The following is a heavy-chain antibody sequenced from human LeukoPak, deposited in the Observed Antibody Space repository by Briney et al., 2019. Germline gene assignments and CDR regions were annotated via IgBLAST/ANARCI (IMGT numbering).Heavy chain of an antibody. CDR3: ARRSIAVAGFGY. D-gene: IGHD6-19*01. V-gene: IGHV4-34*01. CDR2: INHSGST. CDR1: GGSFSGYY. Sequence: SETLSLTCAVYGGSFSGYYWSWIRQPPGKGLEWIGEINHSGSTNYNPSLKSRVTISVDTSKNQFSLKLSSVTAADTAVYYCARRSIAVAGFGYWGQGTLVTVSS. J-gene: IGHJ4*02.